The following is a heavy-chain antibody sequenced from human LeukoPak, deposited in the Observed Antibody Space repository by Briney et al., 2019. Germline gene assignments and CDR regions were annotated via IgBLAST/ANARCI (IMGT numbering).Heavy chain of an antibody. CDR1: GFTFSRYG. Sequence: GGSLRLSCAASGFTFSRYGMHWVRQAPGKGLEWVAVISYDGSNKYYADSVKGRFTISRDNSKNTLYLQMSSLRAEDTAVYYCAKDKDFDIWGQGTMVTVSS. J-gene: IGHJ3*02. CDR2: ISYDGSNK. V-gene: IGHV3-30*18. CDR3: AKDKDFDI.